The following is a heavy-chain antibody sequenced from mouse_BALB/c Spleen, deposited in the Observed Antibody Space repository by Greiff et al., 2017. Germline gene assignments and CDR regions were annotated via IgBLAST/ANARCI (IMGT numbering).Heavy chain of an antibody. Sequence: EVHLVESGGGLVKPGGSLKLSCAASGFTFSSYTMSWVRQTPEKRLEWVATLSSGGSYTYYPDSVKGRFTISRDNAKNTLYLQMSSLKSEDTAMYYCTRDGPPFGYWGQGTTLTVSS. V-gene: IGHV5-6-4*01. CDR2: LSSGGSYT. CDR1: GFTFSSYT. J-gene: IGHJ2*01. CDR3: TRDGPPFGY.